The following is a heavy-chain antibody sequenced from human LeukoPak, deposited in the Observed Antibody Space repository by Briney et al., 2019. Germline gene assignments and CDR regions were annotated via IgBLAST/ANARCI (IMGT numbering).Heavy chain of an antibody. CDR2: ISGSGGST. CDR1: GFTFSSYA. J-gene: IGHJ4*02. CDR3: AKDGYCSGGSCYSYFDY. V-gene: IGHV3-23*01. D-gene: IGHD2-15*01. Sequence: PGESLRLSCAASGFTFSSYAMSWVRQAPGKGLEWVSAISGSGGSTDYADSVKGRFTISRDNSKNTLYLQMNSLRAEDTAVYYCAKDGYCSGGSCYSYFDYWGQGTLVTVSS.